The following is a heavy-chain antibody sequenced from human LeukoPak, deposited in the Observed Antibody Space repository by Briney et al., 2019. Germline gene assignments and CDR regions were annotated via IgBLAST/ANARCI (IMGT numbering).Heavy chain of an antibody. J-gene: IGHJ4*02. CDR3: AKQRGYYDSGSPDY. CDR1: GFTFSSYA. CDR2: ISGSGGST. D-gene: IGHD3-10*01. V-gene: IGHV3-23*01. Sequence: GGSLRLSCAASGFTFSSYAMSWVRQAPGKGLEWVSAISGSGGSTYYADSVKGRFTISRDNSKNTLSLQMNSLRAEDTAVYYCAKQRGYYDSGSPDYWGQGTLVTVSS.